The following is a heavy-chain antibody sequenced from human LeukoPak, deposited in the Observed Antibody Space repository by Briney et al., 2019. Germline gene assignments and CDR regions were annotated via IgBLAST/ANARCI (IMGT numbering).Heavy chain of an antibody. CDR1: GGSFSGYY. CDR2: INHSGST. CDR3: AASMVGYYYYMDV. V-gene: IGHV4-34*01. Sequence: SETLSLTCAVYGGSFSGYYWSWIRQPPGKGLEWIGEINHSGSTNYNPSLKSRVTISVDTSKNQFSLKLSSVTAADTAVYYCAASMVGYYYYMDVWGKGTTVTVSS. J-gene: IGHJ6*03. D-gene: IGHD4/OR15-4a*01.